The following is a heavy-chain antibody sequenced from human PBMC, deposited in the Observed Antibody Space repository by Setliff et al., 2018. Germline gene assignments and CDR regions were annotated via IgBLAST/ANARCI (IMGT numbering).Heavy chain of an antibody. J-gene: IGHJ3*02. Sequence: ASVKVSCKASGYTFTSYGISWVRQAPGQGLEWMGWISAYDGDTNYAQKLQGRVTMTTDTSTTTAYMELRSLRSDDTAVYYCARPGLYCSGGSCYGDDALDIWGQGTMVTV. CDR3: ARPGLYCSGGSCYGDDALDI. CDR1: GYTFTSYG. V-gene: IGHV1-18*01. CDR2: ISAYDGDT. D-gene: IGHD2-15*01.